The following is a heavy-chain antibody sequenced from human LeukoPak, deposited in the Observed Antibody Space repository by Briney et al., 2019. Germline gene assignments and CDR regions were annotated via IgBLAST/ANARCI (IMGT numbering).Heavy chain of an antibody. CDR3: AKGDFWSGYYYYYMDV. Sequence: PGGSLRLSCAASGFTFSSYAMHWVRQAPGKGLEWVAVISYDGSNKYYADSVKGRFTISRDNSKNTLYLQMNSLRAEDTAVYYCAKGDFWSGYYYYYMDVWGKGTTVTVSS. CDR2: ISYDGSNK. D-gene: IGHD3-3*01. CDR1: GFTFSSYA. V-gene: IGHV3-30-3*01. J-gene: IGHJ6*03.